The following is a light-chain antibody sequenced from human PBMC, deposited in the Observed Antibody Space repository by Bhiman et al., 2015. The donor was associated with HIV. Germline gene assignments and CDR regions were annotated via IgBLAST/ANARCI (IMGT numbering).Light chain of an antibody. CDR2: DNN. CDR1: SSNIGNNF. Sequence: QSVLTQPPSVSGAPGQRVTISCTGSSSNIGNNFVSWYQQLPGTAPKLLIYDNNKRPSGIPDRFSGSKSGTSATLGITGLQTGDEADYYCETWDSSLSAEVFGGGTKLTVL. CDR3: ETWDSSLSAEV. J-gene: IGLJ3*02. V-gene: IGLV1-51*01.